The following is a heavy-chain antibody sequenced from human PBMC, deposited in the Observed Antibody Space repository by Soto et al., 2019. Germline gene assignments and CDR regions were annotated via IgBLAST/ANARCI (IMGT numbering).Heavy chain of an antibody. J-gene: IGHJ4*02. CDR2: IKQDGSEK. CDR1: GFTFSNYW. CDR3: ARSVAAGFDY. Sequence: PGGSLRLSCAASGFTFSNYWMSWVRQAPGKGLEWVANIKQDGSEKYYVDSVKGRFTISRDNAKNSLSLQMNSLRAEDTAVYYCARSVAAGFDYWGQGTLVTVSS. D-gene: IGHD6-6*01. V-gene: IGHV3-7*04.